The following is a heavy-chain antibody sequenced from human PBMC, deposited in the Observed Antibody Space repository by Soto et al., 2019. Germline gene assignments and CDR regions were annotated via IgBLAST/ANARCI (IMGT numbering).Heavy chain of an antibody. J-gene: IGHJ4*02. D-gene: IGHD2-21*01. Sequence: QVQLVQSGAEVKKPGSSVKVSCKASGGTFSSYAISWVRQAPGQGLEWMGGIIPIFGTANYAKKFQGRVTINADESTSTGYMELSSLRSEETAVYYCAGAAKAYCGGECYVYFDFWGQGTLVTVSS. CDR3: AGAAKAYCGGECYVYFDF. V-gene: IGHV1-69*01. CDR2: IIPIFGTA. CDR1: GGTFSSYA.